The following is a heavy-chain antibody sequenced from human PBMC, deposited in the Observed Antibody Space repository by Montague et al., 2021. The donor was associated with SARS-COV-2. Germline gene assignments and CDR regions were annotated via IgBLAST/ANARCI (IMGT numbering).Heavy chain of an antibody. D-gene: IGHD2-2*01. J-gene: IGHJ3*01. CDR2: VFSGGNS. V-gene: IGHV4-59*11. CDR1: GAFITSHY. Sequence: TLSLTCTVSGAFITSHYWSWIRQPPGKGLEWLGNVFSGGNSKYKPSLKSRVTLSVDTSKNQFSLKLTSVTTADTALYYCVRDLYCRSTACIGNAFDVWGQGTMVSVFS. CDR3: VRDLYCRSTACIGNAFDV.